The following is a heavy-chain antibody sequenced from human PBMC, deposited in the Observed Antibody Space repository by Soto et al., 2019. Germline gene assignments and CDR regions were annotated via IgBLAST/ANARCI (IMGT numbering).Heavy chain of an antibody. D-gene: IGHD3-22*01. CDR3: ARLDSSGYYYGYYFDY. CDR2: IYYSGST. Sequence: SETLSLTCTFSCGSIISGGYYWSRIRQHPGKGLEWIGYIYYSGSTYYNPSLKSRVTISVDTSKNQFSLKLSSVTAADTAVYYCARLDSSGYYYGYYFDYWGQGTLVTVSS. J-gene: IGHJ4*02. V-gene: IGHV4-31*03. CDR1: CGSIISGGYY.